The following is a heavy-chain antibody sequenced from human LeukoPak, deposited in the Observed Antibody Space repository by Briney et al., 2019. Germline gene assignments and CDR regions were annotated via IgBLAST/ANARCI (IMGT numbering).Heavy chain of an antibody. Sequence: SETLSLTCTVSGYSISSGYYWGWIRQPPGKGLEWIGSIYHSGSTYYNPSLKSRVTISVDTSKNQFSLKLSSVTAADTAVYYCARDYGGYDYVWGSYRYGFDYWGQGTLVTVSS. CDR1: GYSISSGYY. J-gene: IGHJ4*02. CDR2: IYHSGST. D-gene: IGHD3-16*02. CDR3: ARDYGGYDYVWGSYRYGFDY. V-gene: IGHV4-38-2*02.